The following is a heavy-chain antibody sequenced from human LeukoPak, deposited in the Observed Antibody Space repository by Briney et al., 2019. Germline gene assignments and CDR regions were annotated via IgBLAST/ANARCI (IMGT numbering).Heavy chain of an antibody. CDR3: ARDPRSYHDYYYYYYMDV. D-gene: IGHD1-26*01. J-gene: IGHJ6*03. V-gene: IGHV3-30*02. Sequence: PGGSLRLSCAASGFTFSSYGMHWVRQAPGKGLEWVAFIRYDGSNKYYADSVKGRFTISRDNSKNTLYLQMNSLRAEDTAVYYCARDPRSYHDYYYYYYMDVWGKGTTVTVSS. CDR1: GFTFSSYG. CDR2: IRYDGSNK.